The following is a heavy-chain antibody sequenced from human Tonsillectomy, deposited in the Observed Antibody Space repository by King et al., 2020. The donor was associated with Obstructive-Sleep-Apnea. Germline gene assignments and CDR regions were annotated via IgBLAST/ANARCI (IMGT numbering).Heavy chain of an antibody. D-gene: IGHD2-21*01. CDR3: ARGPSLGEENDY. J-gene: IGHJ4*02. Sequence: QLQESGPGLVKPSETLSLTCTVSGDSISTSYYWTWIRQPPGKGLEWIGTIYYSGSTYYNPSLKSRLTMSVDTSMNQFSLNLTSVTAADTAVYYCARGPSLGEENDYWGQGTLVTVSS. V-gene: IGHV4-39*07. CDR1: GDSISTSYY. CDR2: IYYSGST.